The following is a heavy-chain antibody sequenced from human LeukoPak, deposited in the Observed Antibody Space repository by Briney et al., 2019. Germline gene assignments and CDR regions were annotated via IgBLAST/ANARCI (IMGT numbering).Heavy chain of an antibody. D-gene: IGHD2-2*01. CDR1: GGSISSYY. V-gene: IGHV4-59*01. Sequence: SETLSLTCTVSGGSISSYYWSWIRQPPGKGLEWIGYIYYSGSTNYNPSLKSRVTISVDTSKNQFSLKLSSATAADTAVYYCARSYCSSTSCYVDYFDYWGQGTLVTVSS. CDR3: ARSYCSSTSCYVDYFDY. J-gene: IGHJ4*02. CDR2: IYYSGST.